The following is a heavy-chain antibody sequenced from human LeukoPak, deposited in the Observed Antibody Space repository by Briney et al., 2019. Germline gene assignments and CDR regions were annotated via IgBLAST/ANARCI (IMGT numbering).Heavy chain of an antibody. D-gene: IGHD5-18*01. V-gene: IGHV3-30*03. J-gene: IGHJ4*02. CDR1: GFTFSGYG. Sequence: PGGSLRLSCAASGFTFSGYGMHWVRQAPGKGLEWVAVISYDGSNKYYADSVKGRFTISRDNSKNTLYLQMNSLRAEDTAVYYCARALVAYGYGEIGDYWGQGTLVTVSS. CDR3: ARALVAYGYGEIGDY. CDR2: ISYDGSNK.